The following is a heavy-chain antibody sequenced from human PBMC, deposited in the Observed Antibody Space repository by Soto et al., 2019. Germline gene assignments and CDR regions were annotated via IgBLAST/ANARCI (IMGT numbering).Heavy chain of an antibody. Sequence: SVKVSCKASGYTFTGYYMHWVRQAPGQGLEWMGWINPNSGGTNYAQKFQGWVTMTRDTSISTAYMELSRLRSDDTAVYYCARGYCSSTSCYYFDYWGQGTLVTVSS. CDR2: INPNSGGT. V-gene: IGHV1-2*04. J-gene: IGHJ4*02. CDR1: GYTFTGYY. CDR3: ARGYCSSTSCYYFDY. D-gene: IGHD2-2*01.